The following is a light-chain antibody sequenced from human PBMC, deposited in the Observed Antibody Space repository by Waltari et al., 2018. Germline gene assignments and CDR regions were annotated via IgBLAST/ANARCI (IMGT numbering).Light chain of an antibody. CDR2: EVN. V-gene: IGLV2-8*01. CDR1: NSDVGTYNY. Sequence: QSALTQPPSASGSPGQSVTISCTGTNSDVGTYNYVSWFQQHPGRAPKLLIYEVNKRPFGVRERFAGSKSDNRASLTVAWLQAGDEAVDHCSSYAGSNTLVVGGGTKLTV. J-gene: IGLJ2*01. CDR3: SSYAGSNTLV.